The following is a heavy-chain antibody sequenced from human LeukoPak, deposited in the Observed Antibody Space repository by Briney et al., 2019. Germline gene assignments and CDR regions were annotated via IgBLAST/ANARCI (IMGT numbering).Heavy chain of an antibody. CDR1: GGSISSHY. CDR2: IYYSGST. Sequence: SETLSLTCTVSGGSISSHYWSWTRQPPGKGLEWIGYIYYSGSTNYNPSLKSRVTISVDTSKNQFSLKLSSVTAADTAVYYCARYSGYCSSTSCYTFDDYYYYMDVWGKGTTVTVSS. CDR3: ARYSGYCSSTSCYTFDDYYYYMDV. D-gene: IGHD2-2*02. J-gene: IGHJ6*03. V-gene: IGHV4-59*11.